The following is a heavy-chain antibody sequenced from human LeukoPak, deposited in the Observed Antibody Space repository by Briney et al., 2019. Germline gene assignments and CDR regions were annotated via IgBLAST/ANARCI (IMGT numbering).Heavy chain of an antibody. CDR2: IYSGGST. CDR3: ALDIVLMVFDY. J-gene: IGHJ4*02. V-gene: IGHV3-53*01. D-gene: IGHD2-8*01. CDR1: GFTVSSNF. Sequence: PGGSLRLSCAASGFTVSSNFMSWVRQAPGKGLEWVSVIYSGGSTYYADSVKGRFTISRDNSKNTLYLQMNSLRAEDTAVYYCALDIVLMVFDYWGQGTLVTVSS.